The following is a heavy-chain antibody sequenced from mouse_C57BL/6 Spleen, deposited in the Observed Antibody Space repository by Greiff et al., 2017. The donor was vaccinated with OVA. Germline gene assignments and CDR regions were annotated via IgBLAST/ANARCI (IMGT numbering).Heavy chain of an antibody. CDR3: TTRYYGSSYAMDY. Sequence: VQLQQSGAELVRPGASVKLSCTASGFNIKDDYMHWVKQRPEQGLEWIGWIDPENGDTEYASKFQGKATITADTSSNTAYLQLSSLTSEDTAVYYCTTRYYGSSYAMDYWGQGTSVTVSS. D-gene: IGHD1-1*01. CDR1: GFNIKDDY. CDR2: IDPENGDT. J-gene: IGHJ4*01. V-gene: IGHV14-4*01.